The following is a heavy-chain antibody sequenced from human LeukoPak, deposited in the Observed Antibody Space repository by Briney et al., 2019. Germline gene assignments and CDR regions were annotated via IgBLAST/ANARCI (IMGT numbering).Heavy chain of an antibody. CDR2: IYHSGST. CDR3: AREVVDYYYMDV. V-gene: IGHV4-38-2*02. D-gene: IGHD2-15*01. CDR1: GYSISSGYY. Sequence: SETLSLTCAVSGYSISSGYYWGRIRQPPGKGLEWIGSIYHSGSTYYNPSLKSRVTISVDTSKNQFSLKLSSVTAADTAVYYCAREVVDYYYMDVWGKGTTVTVSS. J-gene: IGHJ6*03.